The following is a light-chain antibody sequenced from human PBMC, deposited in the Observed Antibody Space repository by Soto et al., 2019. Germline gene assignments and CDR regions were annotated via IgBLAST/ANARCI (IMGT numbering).Light chain of an antibody. CDR1: SSDVGGYNY. V-gene: IGLV2-14*01. J-gene: IGLJ1*01. CDR3: TSYTTSSTYV. Sequence: QSALTQPASVSGSPGQSITISCTGTSSDVGGYNYVSWYQQLPGKAPKLMIYEVSNRPSGVSARVSGSRSGNTPSLSISGLQAEDEADYYCTSYTTSSTYVFGTGTKLTVL. CDR2: EVS.